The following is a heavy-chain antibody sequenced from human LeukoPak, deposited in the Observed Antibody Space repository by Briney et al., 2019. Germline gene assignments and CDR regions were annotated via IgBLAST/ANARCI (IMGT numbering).Heavy chain of an antibody. CDR2: ISSSSSYI. V-gene: IGHV3-21*01. CDR1: GFTFSSYS. D-gene: IGHD3-10*01. J-gene: IGHJ5*02. Sequence: GGSLRLSCAASGFTFSSYSINWVRHAPGKGLEWVSSISSSSSYIYYADSVKGRFTISRDNAKNSLYLQMNSLRAEDTAVYYCARSPLGFWFGELLPPPANWFDPWGQGTLVTVSS. CDR3: ARSPLGFWFGELLPPPANWFDP.